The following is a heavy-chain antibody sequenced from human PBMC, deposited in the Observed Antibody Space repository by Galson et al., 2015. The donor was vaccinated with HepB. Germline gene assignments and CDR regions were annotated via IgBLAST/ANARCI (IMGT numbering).Heavy chain of an antibody. CDR3: AKTLVGVSYGLDV. Sequence: SLRLSCAASGFTFDDYAMHWVRQVPGKGLEWVSLISWDVSDTYYADSVRGRFTISRDNSKKSLFLQMTSLRLEDTALYYCAKTLVGVSYGLDVWGQGTPVTVSS. V-gene: IGHV3-43D*04. J-gene: IGHJ6*02. CDR1: GFTFDDYA. D-gene: IGHD2-8*02. CDR2: ISWDVSDT.